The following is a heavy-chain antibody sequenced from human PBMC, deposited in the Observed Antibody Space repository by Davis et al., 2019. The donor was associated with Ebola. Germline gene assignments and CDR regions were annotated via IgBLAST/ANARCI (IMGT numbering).Heavy chain of an antibody. Sequence: SVKVSCKASGYTFSSHYMHWVRQAPGQGLEWMGGIIPIFDTANYAQKFQGRVTITADESTSTAYMELSSLRSEDTAVYYCALALGFGVVHENWFDPWGQGTLVTVSS. V-gene: IGHV1-69*13. D-gene: IGHD3-3*01. CDR2: IIPIFDTA. J-gene: IGHJ5*02. CDR3: ALALGFGVVHENWFDP. CDR1: GYTFSSHY.